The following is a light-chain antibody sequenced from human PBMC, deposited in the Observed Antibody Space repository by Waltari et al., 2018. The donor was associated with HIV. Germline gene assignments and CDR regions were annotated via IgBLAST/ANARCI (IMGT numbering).Light chain of an antibody. J-gene: IGLJ1*01. CDR3: TSYTSSGTLYV. V-gene: IGLV2-14*01. Sequence: QSALAQPPSASGSPGQSVTISCSGTSSDVGGYNYVSWYQQHPGKAPKLMIYEVSNRPSGISNRFSGSKSGNTASLTISGLQAEDEADYYCTSYTSSGTLYVFGTGTKVTVL. CDR1: SSDVGGYNY. CDR2: EVS.